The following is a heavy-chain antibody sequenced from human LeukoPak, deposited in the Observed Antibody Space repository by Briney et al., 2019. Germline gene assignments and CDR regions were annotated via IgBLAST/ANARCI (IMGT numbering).Heavy chain of an antibody. J-gene: IGHJ6*02. Sequence: GGSLRLSCAASGFTFSSYAMSWVRQAPGKGLEWVSAISGSGGSTYYADSVKGRFTISRDNSKNTLYLQMNSLRAEDTAVYYCAKVTGYSYGYDYYGMDVWGQGTTVTVSS. CDR2: ISGSGGST. V-gene: IGHV3-23*01. CDR1: GFTFSSYA. D-gene: IGHD5-18*01. CDR3: AKVTGYSYGYDYYGMDV.